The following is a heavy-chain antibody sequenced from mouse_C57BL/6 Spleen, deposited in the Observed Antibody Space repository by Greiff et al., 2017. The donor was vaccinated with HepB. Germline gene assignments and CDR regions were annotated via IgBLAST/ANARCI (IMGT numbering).Heavy chain of an antibody. Sequence: VQLQQPGAELVKPGASVKLSCKASGYTFTSYWMHWVKQRPGQGLEWIGMIHPNSGSTNYNEKFKSKATLTVDKSSSTAYMQLSSLTSEDSAVYYCARPYYSNYGDWYFDVWGTGTTVTVSS. CDR2: IHPNSGST. CDR1: GYTFTSYW. CDR3: ARPYYSNYGDWYFDV. D-gene: IGHD2-5*01. J-gene: IGHJ1*03. V-gene: IGHV1-64*01.